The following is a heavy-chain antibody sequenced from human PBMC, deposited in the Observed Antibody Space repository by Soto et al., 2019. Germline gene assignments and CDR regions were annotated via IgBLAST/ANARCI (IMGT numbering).Heavy chain of an antibody. V-gene: IGHV3-53*01. D-gene: IGHD1-1*01. CDR2: LYDLDGS. CDR3: ATWHEREHAYDV. Sequence: DVQWVESGGGLIQPGESLRLSCAAFGFTISGKKYVAWVRQAPGKGLEWVSALYDLDGSFYAASVKGRFTTSSDSSKTTVYLQMNYLRPDDTAVYYCATWHEREHAYDVWGQGTTVTVSS. CDR1: GFTISGKKY. J-gene: IGHJ3*01.